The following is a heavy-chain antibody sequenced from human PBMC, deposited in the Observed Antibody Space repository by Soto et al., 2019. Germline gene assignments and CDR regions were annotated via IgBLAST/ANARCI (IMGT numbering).Heavy chain of an antibody. CDR2: IFYPGST. D-gene: IGHD2-21*01. CDR3: AHFSDLEWFDP. Sequence: QVQLQESGPGLVRPSETLSLTCTVSGGSISRYFWSWIRQSPGKGLEWIGYIFYPGSTTYNPSLMSRVTISIDTSKNQFSLKLSSLTAADTAVYYCAHFSDLEWFDPWGQGTLVTVSS. V-gene: IGHV4-59*01. CDR1: GGSISRYF. J-gene: IGHJ5*02.